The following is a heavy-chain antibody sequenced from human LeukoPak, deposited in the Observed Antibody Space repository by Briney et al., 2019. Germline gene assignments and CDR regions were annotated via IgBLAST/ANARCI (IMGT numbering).Heavy chain of an antibody. V-gene: IGHV4-39*07. CDR3: ARLGRDFWSGSDY. D-gene: IGHD3-3*01. J-gene: IGHJ4*02. Sequence: SETLSLTCTVSGGSIRSSSYYWGWIRQPPGKGLEWIGSIYYSGSTYYNPSLKSRVTISVDTSKNQFSLKLSSVTAADTAVYYCARLGRDFWSGSDYWGQGTLVTVSS. CDR2: IYYSGST. CDR1: GGSIRSSSYY.